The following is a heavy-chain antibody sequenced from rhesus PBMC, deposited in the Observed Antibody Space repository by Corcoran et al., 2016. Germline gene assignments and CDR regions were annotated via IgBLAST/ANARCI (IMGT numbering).Heavy chain of an antibody. CDR3: ASYGSNYVFDY. Sequence: QLQLQESGPGLVKPSETLSLTCAVSGGSISRNWWSWIRQHPVKGMEWIGRISGNGGSTLYNPSLKSRVTISTDTSKKQLSLKLISVTAAYTAVYYCASYGSNYVFDYWGQGVLVTVSS. V-gene: IGHV4-173*01. D-gene: IGHD4-29*01. CDR2: ISGNGGST. J-gene: IGHJ4*01. CDR1: GGSISRNW.